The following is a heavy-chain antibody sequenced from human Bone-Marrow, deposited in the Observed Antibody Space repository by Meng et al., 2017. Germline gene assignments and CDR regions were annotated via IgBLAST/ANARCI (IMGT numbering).Heavy chain of an antibody. V-gene: IGHV3-74*01. CDR2: INGDGGST. D-gene: IGHD5-24*01. CDR1: GFTFSSYW. J-gene: IGHJ3*02. Sequence: GGSLRLSCAASGFTFSSYWMHWVRQAPGKGLMWVSRINGDGGSTSYADSVKDRFTISRDNAKNTLYLRMNSLRDEDTAVYYCARGRGDGYNSYGFNAFDMWGQGTMVTVSS. CDR3: ARGRGDGYNSYGFNAFDM.